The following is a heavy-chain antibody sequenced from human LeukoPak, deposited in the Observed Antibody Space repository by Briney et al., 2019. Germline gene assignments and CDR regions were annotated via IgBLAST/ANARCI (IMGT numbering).Heavy chain of an antibody. CDR3: ARDRDSSGWYDAFDI. D-gene: IGHD6-19*01. CDR2: INWNGGST. Sequence: GGSLRLSCAASGFTFDDYGMSWVRQAPGKGLEWVSGINWNGGSTGYADSVKGRFTISRDNAKNSLYLQMNSLRAEDTALYYCARDRDSSGWYDAFDIWGQGTMVTVSS. CDR1: GFTFDDYG. V-gene: IGHV3-20*04. J-gene: IGHJ3*02.